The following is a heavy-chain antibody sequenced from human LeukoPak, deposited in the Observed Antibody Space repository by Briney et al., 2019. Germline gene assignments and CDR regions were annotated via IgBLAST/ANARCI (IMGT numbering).Heavy chain of an antibody. J-gene: IGHJ3*02. CDR1: GGSISSYY. CDR2: IYTSGST. Sequence: MASETLSLTCTVSGGSISSYYWSWIRQPAGKGLEWIGRIYTSGSTNYNPSLKSRVTMSVDTSKNQFSLKLSSVTAADTAVYYCARDGHYYDSSGSVAFDIWGQGTMVTVSS. V-gene: IGHV4-4*07. D-gene: IGHD3-22*01. CDR3: ARDGHYYDSSGSVAFDI.